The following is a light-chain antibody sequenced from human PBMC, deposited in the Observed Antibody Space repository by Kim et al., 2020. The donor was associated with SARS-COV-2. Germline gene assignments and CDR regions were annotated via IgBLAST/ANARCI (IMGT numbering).Light chain of an antibody. CDR3: QQYGSSPRS. CDR2: GAS. J-gene: IGKJ2*04. V-gene: IGKV3-20*01. CDR1: QSVSSSY. Sequence: LSPGARATLACRASQSVSSSYLAWYQQKPGQAPRLLIYGASSRATDIPDRFSGSGSGTDFTLTISRLEPEDFAVYYCQQYGSSPRSFGQGTKLEI.